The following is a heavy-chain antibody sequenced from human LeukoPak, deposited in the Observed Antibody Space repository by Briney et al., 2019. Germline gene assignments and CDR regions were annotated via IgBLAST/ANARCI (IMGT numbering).Heavy chain of an antibody. D-gene: IGHD2-2*01. J-gene: IGHJ4*02. CDR2: ISSSSSYI. CDR1: GFTFSSYS. V-gene: IGHV3-21*01. Sequence: GSLRLSCAASGFTFSSYSMNWVRQAPGKGLEWVSSISSSSSYIYYADSVKGRFTISRDNAKNSLYLQMNSLRAEDTAVYYCAKESCSSRCNFDYWGQGTLVTVSS. CDR3: AKESCSSRCNFDY.